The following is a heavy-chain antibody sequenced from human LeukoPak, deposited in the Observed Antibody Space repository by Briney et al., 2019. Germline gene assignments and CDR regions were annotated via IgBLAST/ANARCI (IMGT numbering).Heavy chain of an antibody. D-gene: IGHD6-19*01. J-gene: IGHJ4*02. V-gene: IGHV4-59*01. CDR2: IYYSGST. Sequence: PSETLSLTCTVSGGSISSYYWSWIRQPPGKGLEWIGYIYYSGSTNYNPSLKSRVTISVDTSKNQFSLKLSSVTAADTAVYCCARDPGYSSGWYSIGDWGQGTLVTVSS. CDR3: ARDPGYSSGWYSIGD. CDR1: GGSISSYY.